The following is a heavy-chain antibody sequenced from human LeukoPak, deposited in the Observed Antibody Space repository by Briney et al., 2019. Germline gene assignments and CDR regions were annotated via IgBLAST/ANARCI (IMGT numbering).Heavy chain of an antibody. J-gene: IGHJ6*03. V-gene: IGHV4-59*01. CDR3: ARTVESGYTYGYYYYYYMDV. D-gene: IGHD5-18*01. CDR2: IYYSGST. CDR1: GFTFSSY. Sequence: GSLRLSCAASGFTFSSYWSWIRQPPGKGLEWIGYIYYSGSTNYNPSLKSRVPISVDTSKNQFSLKLSSVTAADTAVYYCARTVESGYTYGYYYYYYMDVWGKGTTVTISS.